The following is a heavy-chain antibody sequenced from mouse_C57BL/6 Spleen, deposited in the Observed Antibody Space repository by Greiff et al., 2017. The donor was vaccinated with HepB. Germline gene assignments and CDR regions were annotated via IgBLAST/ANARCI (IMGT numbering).Heavy chain of an antibody. CDR1: GYTFTSYW. Sequence: VQLQQPGAELVRPGSSVKLSCKASGYTFTSYWMHWVKQRPIQGLEWIGNIDPSDSETHYNQKFKDKATLTVDKSSSTAYMQLSSLTSEDSAVYYCARGGAMVTTKNFDYWGQGTTLTVSS. J-gene: IGHJ2*01. D-gene: IGHD2-2*01. V-gene: IGHV1-52*01. CDR3: ARGGAMVTTKNFDY. CDR2: IDPSDSET.